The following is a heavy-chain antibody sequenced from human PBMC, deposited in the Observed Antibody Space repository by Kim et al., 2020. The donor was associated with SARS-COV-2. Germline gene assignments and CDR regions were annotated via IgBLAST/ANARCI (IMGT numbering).Heavy chain of an antibody. V-gene: IGHV3-23*01. J-gene: IGHJ4*02. D-gene: IGHD1-26*01. Sequence: YADSVKGRFTISRDNSKNTLYLQMNSLRAEDTAVYYCAKSKLGARLWIDYWGQGTLVTVSS. CDR3: AKSKLGARLWIDY.